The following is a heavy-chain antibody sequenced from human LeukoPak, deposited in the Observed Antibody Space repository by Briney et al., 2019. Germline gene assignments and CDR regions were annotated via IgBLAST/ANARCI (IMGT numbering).Heavy chain of an antibody. D-gene: IGHD3-10*01. V-gene: IGHV3-33*06. CDR2: IWYDGSNK. Sequence: PGGSLRLSCVASGFTFSSAGMHWVRQAPGKGLEWVADIWYDGSNKYYAESVKGRFTISRDNSKNTLFLQMNSLGVEDTAVYYCAKAKSMIRGALFDYWGQGTLVTASS. CDR3: AKAKSMIRGALFDY. CDR1: GFTFSSAG. J-gene: IGHJ4*02.